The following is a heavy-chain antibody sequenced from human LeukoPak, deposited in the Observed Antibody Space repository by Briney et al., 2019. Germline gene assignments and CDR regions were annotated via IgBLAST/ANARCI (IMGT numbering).Heavy chain of an antibody. CDR3: ASVNYVDYGFDY. J-gene: IGHJ4*02. CDR1: GGSISNSHYY. V-gene: IGHV4-39*01. Sequence: KTSETLSLTCTVSGGSISNSHYYWGWIRQPPGKGLEWIAHISYSGSTYYNPSLRSRVTISVDTSKNQFSLKLASTTAADAAIFYCASVNYVDYGFDYWGQGTLVTVSS. D-gene: IGHD4-17*01. CDR2: ISYSGST.